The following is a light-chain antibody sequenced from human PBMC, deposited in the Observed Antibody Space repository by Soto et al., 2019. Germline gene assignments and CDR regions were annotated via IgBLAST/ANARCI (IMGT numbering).Light chain of an antibody. CDR2: SHN. CDR1: NSNVGDNT. J-gene: IGLJ2*01. V-gene: IGLV1-44*01. Sequence: QSVLTQPPSASGTPGQKVTISCSGSNSNVGDNTVNWYQQLPGAAPKLLIYSHNQRPSGVPDRFSGSKSGTSASLAISGLQSEDEADYYCAAWDDSLNGPVFGGGPKLTVL. CDR3: AAWDDSLNGPV.